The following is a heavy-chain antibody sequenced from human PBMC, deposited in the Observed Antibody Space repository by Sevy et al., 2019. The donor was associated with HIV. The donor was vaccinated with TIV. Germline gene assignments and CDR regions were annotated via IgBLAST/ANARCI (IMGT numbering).Heavy chain of an antibody. CDR2: IYPSDSDT. J-gene: IGHJ3*02. CDR1: GYSFTSYW. CDR3: ARIVDDSSGFDAFDI. D-gene: IGHD3-22*01. Sequence: GESLKISCKGSGYSFTSYWIGWVRQMPGKGLEWMGIIYPSDSDTRYSPSFQGQVTISADKSISTAYLQWSSLKASDTAMYYCARIVDDSSGFDAFDIWGQGTMVTVSS. V-gene: IGHV5-51*01.